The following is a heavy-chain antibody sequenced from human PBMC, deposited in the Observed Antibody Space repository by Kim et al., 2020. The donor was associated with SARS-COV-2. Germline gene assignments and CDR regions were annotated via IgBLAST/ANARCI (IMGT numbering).Heavy chain of an antibody. V-gene: IGHV3-30*01. J-gene: IGHJ4*02. Sequence: YSADTMKVRFTLSRDNSKSSLYLQINSLSPDDTAVYYCARDGGKYYAGFGYWGQGTLATVSS. D-gene: IGHD1-26*01. CDR3: ARDGGKYYAGFGY.